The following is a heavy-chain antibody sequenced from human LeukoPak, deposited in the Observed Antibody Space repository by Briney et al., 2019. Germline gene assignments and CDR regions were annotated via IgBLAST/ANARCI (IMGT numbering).Heavy chain of an antibody. Sequence: GGSLRLPCAASGFTFSSFEMNWVRQAPGKGLEWVSYISSSGTTIYYADSVKGRFTISRDNAKNSLCLQLNSLRAEDTAVYYCARGAMAAAGTSSDYWGQGTLVTVSS. J-gene: IGHJ4*02. CDR1: GFTFSSFE. D-gene: IGHD6-13*01. V-gene: IGHV3-48*03. CDR2: ISSSGTTI. CDR3: ARGAMAAAGTSSDY.